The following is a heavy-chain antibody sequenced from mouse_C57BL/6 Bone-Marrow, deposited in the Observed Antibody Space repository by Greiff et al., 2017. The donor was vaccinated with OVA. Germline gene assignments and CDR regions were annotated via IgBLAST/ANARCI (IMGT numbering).Heavy chain of an antibody. Sequence: QVQLQPGAELVKPGASVKMSCKASGYTFTSYWITWVKQRPGQGLEWIGDIYPGSGSTNYNEQFKSKATLTVDTSSSTAYMQLSSLTSEDSAVYYCASLLTVGYAMDYWGQGTSVTVSS. D-gene: IGHD2-1*01. V-gene: IGHV1-55*01. CDR2: IYPGSGST. CDR3: ASLLTVGYAMDY. J-gene: IGHJ4*01. CDR1: GYTFTSYW.